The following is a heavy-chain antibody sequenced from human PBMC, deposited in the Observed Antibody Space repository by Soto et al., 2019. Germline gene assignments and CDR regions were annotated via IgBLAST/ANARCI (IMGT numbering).Heavy chain of an antibody. Sequence: GGSLRLSCAASGFTFSSYAMSWVRQAPGEGLEWVSAISGSGGSTYYTDSVKGRFTISRDNSKNTLYLQMNSLRAEDTAVYYCAKARQLGMGDYYYMDVWGQGTTVTVSS. CDR1: GFTFSSYA. V-gene: IGHV3-23*01. CDR3: AKARQLGMGDYYYMDV. CDR2: ISGSGGST. J-gene: IGHJ6*03. D-gene: IGHD7-27*01.